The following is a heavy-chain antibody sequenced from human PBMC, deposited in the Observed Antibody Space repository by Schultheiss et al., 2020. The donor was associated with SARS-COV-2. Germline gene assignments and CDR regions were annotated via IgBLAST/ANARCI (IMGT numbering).Heavy chain of an antibody. CDR1: GGSISDHY. J-gene: IGHJ4*02. CDR2: MYYSGNT. CDR3: ARDLTGIAH. D-gene: IGHD1-20*01. V-gene: IGHV4-59*11. Sequence: SETLSLTCTVSGGSISDHYWSWIRQTPGKGLEWIAYMYYSGNTSYNPSLRSRVTISVDTSKNQFSLKLSSVTAADTAVYYCARDLTGIAHWGQGTLVTVSS.